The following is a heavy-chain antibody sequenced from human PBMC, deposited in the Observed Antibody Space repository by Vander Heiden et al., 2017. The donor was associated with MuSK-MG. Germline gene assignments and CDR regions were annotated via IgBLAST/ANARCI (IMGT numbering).Heavy chain of an antibody. J-gene: IGHJ4*02. V-gene: IGHV1-2*02. CDR1: GYTLTGYY. D-gene: IGHD3-10*01. CDR3: ARDGYYGSGTEDYFDY. CDR2: IDPNSGDT. Sequence: STGEVKKPGASVKVACKASGYTLTGYYMHWVRQAPGQGPEWMGWIDPNSGDTTYAQKFQGRVSMTRDTSISTAYMELTRLSSDDTAVYYCARDGYYGSGTEDYFDYWGQGTLVTVS.